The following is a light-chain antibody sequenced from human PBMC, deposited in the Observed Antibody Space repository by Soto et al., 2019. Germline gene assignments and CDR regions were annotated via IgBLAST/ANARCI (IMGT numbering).Light chain of an antibody. J-gene: IGLJ1*01. Sequence: QSALTQPASVSGSPGQSITISCTGTSSDVGDFHYVSWYQQHPGKAPKLLMYEVNNRPSGISNRFSGSKSANTASLTISGLQAEDEADYYCSSHTNITTRVFGPGTKLTVL. CDR2: EVN. CDR1: SSDVGDFHY. V-gene: IGLV2-14*01. CDR3: SSHTNITTRV.